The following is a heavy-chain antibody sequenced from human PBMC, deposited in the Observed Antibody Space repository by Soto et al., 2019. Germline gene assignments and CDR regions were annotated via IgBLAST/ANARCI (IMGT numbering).Heavy chain of an antibody. J-gene: IGHJ5*02. V-gene: IGHV3-30-3*01. D-gene: IGHD3-10*01. CDR2: ISYDGSDK. Sequence: QVQLVESGGGVVQPGRSLRLSCAASGFTFSSYAMHWVRQAPGKGLEWVSVISYDGSDKYYADSVKGRFTISRDNSKNSLYLQMTGLRAEDRAVYYCARDWESDYYGSGSQNWFDPWGQGTLVTVSS. CDR1: GFTFSSYA. CDR3: ARDWESDYYGSGSQNWFDP.